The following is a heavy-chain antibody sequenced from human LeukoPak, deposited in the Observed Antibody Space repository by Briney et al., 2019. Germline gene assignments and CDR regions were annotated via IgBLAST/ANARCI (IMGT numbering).Heavy chain of an antibody. J-gene: IGHJ6*02. CDR1: GFTFSGSA. V-gene: IGHV3-73*01. CDR3: TRPSYYDSSGNYYYYYGMDV. CDR2: IRSKANSYAT. D-gene: IGHD3-22*01. Sequence: GGSLRLSCAASGFTFSGSAMHWVRQASGKGLEWVGRIRSKANSYATAYAASVKGRFTISRDDSKNTAYLQMNSLKTEDTAVYYCTRPSYYDSSGNYYYYYGMDVWGQGTTVTVSS.